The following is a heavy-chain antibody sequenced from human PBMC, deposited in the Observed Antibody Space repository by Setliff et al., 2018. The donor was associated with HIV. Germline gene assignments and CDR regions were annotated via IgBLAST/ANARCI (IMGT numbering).Heavy chain of an antibody. CDR2: ISSGDST. V-gene: IGHV3-48*03. J-gene: IGHJ4*02. D-gene: IGHD3-16*02. CDR1: GFTFSSYE. Sequence: GGSLRLSCAASGFTFSSYEMNWVRQAPGKGLEWVSYISSGDSTFYADSLKGRFTISRDNSKNTQYLQMNSLRAEDTAVYYCARIYNYVWGTYRNFDYWGQGTLVTVSS. CDR3: ARIYNYVWGTYRNFDY.